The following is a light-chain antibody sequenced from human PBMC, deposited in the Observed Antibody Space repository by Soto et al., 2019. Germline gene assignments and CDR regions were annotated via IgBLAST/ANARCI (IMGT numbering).Light chain of an antibody. CDR2: DTT. V-gene: IGLV7-46*01. CDR3: LLSYNGPYV. Sequence: QAVVTQEPSLTVSPGGTVTLTCSASTGAVTNGHYPYWFQQKPGQAPRILIYDTTNRHSWTPARFSGSLLGGKAALTLSGAQPEDEDEYYCLLSYNGPYVFGTGTKVTVL. CDR1: TGAVTNGHY. J-gene: IGLJ1*01.